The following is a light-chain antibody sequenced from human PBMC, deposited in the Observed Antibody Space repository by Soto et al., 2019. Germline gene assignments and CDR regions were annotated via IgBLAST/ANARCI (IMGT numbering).Light chain of an antibody. CDR3: QNFGDSPFT. CDR2: VAS. V-gene: IGKV3-20*01. Sequence: PGERATLSCRASASISSHYIAWYQHKPGQAPRLLIFVASTRATCIPDRFSGSWSGTDFTLTISRLEPEDFAMYYCQNFGDSPFTFGPGTKVDIK. CDR1: ASISSHY. J-gene: IGKJ3*01.